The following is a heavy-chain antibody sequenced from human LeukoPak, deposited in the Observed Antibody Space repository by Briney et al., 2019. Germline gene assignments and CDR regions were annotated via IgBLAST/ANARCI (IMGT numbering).Heavy chain of an antibody. D-gene: IGHD6-19*01. CDR3: ARVEGVRAVAGTYGMDV. J-gene: IGHJ6*04. CDR1: GGTFSSYA. V-gene: IGHV1-69*13. Sequence: ASVKVSCKASGGTFSSYAISWVRQAPRQGLEWMGGIIPIFGTANYAQKFQGRVTITADESTSTAYMELSSLRSEDTAVYYCARVEGVRAVAGTYGMDVWGKGTTVTVSS. CDR2: IIPIFGTA.